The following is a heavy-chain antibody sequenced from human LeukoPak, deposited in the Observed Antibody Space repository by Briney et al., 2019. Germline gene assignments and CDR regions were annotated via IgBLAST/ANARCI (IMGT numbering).Heavy chain of an antibody. J-gene: IGHJ4*02. CDR3: ARDPTKRWLQNYFDY. CDR2: ISYDGGNK. D-gene: IGHD5-24*01. CDR1: GFTFTSYA. V-gene: IGHV3-30*04. Sequence: GGSLRLSCAASGFTFTSYAMHWVRQAPGKGLEWVALISYDGGNKYYADSVKGRFTISRDNSKNTLYLQMNSLRTEDTAVYYCARDPTKRWLQNYFDYWGQGTLVTVSS.